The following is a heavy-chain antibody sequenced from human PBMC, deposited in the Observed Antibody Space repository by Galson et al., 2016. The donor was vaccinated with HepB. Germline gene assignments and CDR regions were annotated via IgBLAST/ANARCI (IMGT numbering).Heavy chain of an antibody. J-gene: IGHJ2*01. CDR2: FDPEHGET. Sequence: SVKVSCKASGGTFSSYAISWVRQAPGQGLEWMGGFDPEHGETIFTQKFQGRVTVTEDTSTDTAYMDLSSLRSDDTAVYYCAAYYYVWHFDLWGRGTLVTVSS. D-gene: IGHD3-16*01. V-gene: IGHV1-24*01. CDR1: GGTFSSYA. CDR3: AAYYYVWHFDL.